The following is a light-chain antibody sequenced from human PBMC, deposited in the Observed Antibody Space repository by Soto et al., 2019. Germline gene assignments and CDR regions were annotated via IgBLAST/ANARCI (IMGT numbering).Light chain of an antibody. V-gene: IGKV3-20*01. CDR2: GAS. Sequence: EIVLTQSPGTLSLSPGERATLSCRASQSVSSSSLAWYQQKPGQAPRLLIYGASSRVTGIPDRVSGSGSGTEFTLTISRLEPEDFAVYYCPLHGSSSITFGQGTRLEMK. J-gene: IGKJ5*01. CDR1: QSVSSSS. CDR3: PLHGSSSIT.